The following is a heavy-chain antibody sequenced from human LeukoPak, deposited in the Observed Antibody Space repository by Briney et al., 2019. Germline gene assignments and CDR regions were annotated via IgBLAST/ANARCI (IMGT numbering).Heavy chain of an antibody. J-gene: IGHJ5*02. Sequence: ASVKVSCKASGYTFTSYDINWVRQAPGQGLEWMGWMNPNSGNTGYAQKFQGRVTMTRNTSVSTAYMELSSLRSEDTAVYYCARGLSPGGGSGWFDPWGQGTLVTVSS. V-gene: IGHV1-8*01. CDR3: ARGLSPGGGSGWFDP. D-gene: IGHD3-16*01. CDR2: MNPNSGNT. CDR1: GYTFTSYD.